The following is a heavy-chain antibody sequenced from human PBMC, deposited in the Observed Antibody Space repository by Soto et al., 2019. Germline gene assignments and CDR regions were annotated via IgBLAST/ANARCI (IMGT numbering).Heavy chain of an antibody. D-gene: IGHD5-12*01. CDR2: ISVGGGAT. CDR3: ATHPYRAYVLYDGFEI. V-gene: IGHV3-23*01. Sequence: EVQLLESGGGFIQPGGSLRLSCEASGISFTRFAMSWVRQAPGKGLQWVSAISVGGGATYYADSVQGRFTVSRDNSKTTVYLQMNSLRAEDTAISYCATHPYRAYVLYDGFEILGQGTIVTVS. J-gene: IGHJ3*02. CDR1: GISFTRFA.